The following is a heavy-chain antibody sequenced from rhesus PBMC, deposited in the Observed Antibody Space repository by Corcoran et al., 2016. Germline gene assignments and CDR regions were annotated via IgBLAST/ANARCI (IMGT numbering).Heavy chain of an antibody. V-gene: IGHV4-80*01. CDR3: ARRGYSGSWNPFDY. D-gene: IGHD6-25*01. CDR2: NNGNSGST. CDR1: GGSFSSYW. J-gene: IGHJ4*01. Sequence: QVQLQESGPGLVKPSETLSLTCAVSGGSFSSYWWSWIRQPPGKGLEWIGENNGNSGSTNYTPSRKSQVTISKATSKEQFSLKLSSVTAADTAVYYCARRGYSGSWNPFDYWGQGVLVTVSS.